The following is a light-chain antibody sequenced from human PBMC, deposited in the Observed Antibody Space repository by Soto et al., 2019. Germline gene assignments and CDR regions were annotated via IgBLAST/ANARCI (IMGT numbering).Light chain of an antibody. Sequence: DIQMTQSPSTLSGSVGDRVTITCRASQSISSWLAWYQQKPGKAPKLLIYKASSLESGVPSRFSGSGSGTEFTLTVTGLQPDDFATYYCQQYNSFSPTWTFGQGTKVDIK. CDR3: QQYNSFSPTWT. V-gene: IGKV1-5*03. J-gene: IGKJ1*01. CDR2: KAS. CDR1: QSISSW.